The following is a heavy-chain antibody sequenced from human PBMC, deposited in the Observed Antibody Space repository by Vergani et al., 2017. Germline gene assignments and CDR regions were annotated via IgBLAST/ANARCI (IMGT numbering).Heavy chain of an antibody. CDR3: ARDLRDTAMVMFFFY. D-gene: IGHD5-18*01. CDR1: GGTFSSYA. Sequence: QVQLVQSGAEVKKPGSSVKVSCKASGGTFSSYAISWVRQAPGQGLEWMGGIIPIFGTANYAQKFQGRVTITADESTSTAYRGLSSLGSEDTAVYYCARDLRDTAMVMFFFYWGQGTLVTVSS. J-gene: IGHJ4*02. V-gene: IGHV1-69*01. CDR2: IIPIFGTA.